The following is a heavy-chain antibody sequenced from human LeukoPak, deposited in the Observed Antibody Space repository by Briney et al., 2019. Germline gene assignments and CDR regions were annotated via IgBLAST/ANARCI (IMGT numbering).Heavy chain of an antibody. Sequence: PGGSLRLSCAASGFTFSSYAMHWVRQTPGKGLEWVSGISWNSGGIGYADSVKGRFTISRDNAKNSLYLQMNSLRAEDTALYYCAKDAGSGSYYVVWYFDYWGQGTLVTVSS. V-gene: IGHV3-9*01. CDR1: GFTFSSYA. D-gene: IGHD1-26*01. CDR3: AKDAGSGSYYVVWYFDY. J-gene: IGHJ4*02. CDR2: ISWNSGGI.